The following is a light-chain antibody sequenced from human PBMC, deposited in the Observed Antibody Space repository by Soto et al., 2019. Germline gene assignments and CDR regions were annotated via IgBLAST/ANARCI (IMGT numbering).Light chain of an antibody. J-gene: IGLJ2*01. CDR2: DVS. CDR3: NSYTSSSTVI. Sequence: QSALTQPASVSGSPGQSITSSCTGTSSDVGGYNYVSWYQQHPGKAPKLMIYDVSNRPSGVSNRFSGSKSGNTASLTISGLQAEDEADYYCNSYTSSSTVIFGGGTKLTVL. CDR1: SSDVGGYNY. V-gene: IGLV2-14*01.